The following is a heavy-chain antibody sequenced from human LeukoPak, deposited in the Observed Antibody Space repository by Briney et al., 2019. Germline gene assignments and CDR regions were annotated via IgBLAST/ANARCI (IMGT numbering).Heavy chain of an antibody. J-gene: IGHJ4*02. D-gene: IGHD3-22*01. CDR1: RFTLSAVSRFVFSNYW. CDR2: INSDGSIA. Sequence: GGSLRLSCAASRFTLSAVSRFVFSNYWMHWVRQAPGEGLVWVSRINSDGSIAEYADSVKGRFTISRDNAKNTLYLQMNSLRAEDTAVYYCARSPMYYYDGTGYGGWYFDYWGQGTLVTASS. V-gene: IGHV3-74*03. CDR3: ARSPMYYYDGTGYGGWYFDY.